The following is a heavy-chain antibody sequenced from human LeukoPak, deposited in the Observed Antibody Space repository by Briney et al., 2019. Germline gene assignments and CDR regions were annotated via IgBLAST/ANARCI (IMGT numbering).Heavy chain of an antibody. J-gene: IGHJ4*02. CDR1: GFTFSSYT. CDR3: PGVRGSYWGVNCYFGFVR. Sequence: GGSLRLSCAASGFTFSSYTMNWVRQAPGKGLEWVSSIAGSSGYISYADSVKGRFTISRDNAKKSLYLQMTSLTAEDTVGYYVPGVRGSYWGVNCYFGFVRGGEETLSPSPQ. V-gene: IGHV3-21*01. CDR2: IAGSSGYI. D-gene: IGHD2-21*01.